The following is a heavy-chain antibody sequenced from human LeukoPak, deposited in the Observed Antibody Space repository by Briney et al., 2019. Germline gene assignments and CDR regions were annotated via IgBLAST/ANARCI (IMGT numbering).Heavy chain of an antibody. J-gene: IGHJ4*02. D-gene: IGHD2-15*01. CDR1: GFTFSSCV. V-gene: IGHV3-23*01. CDR3: APDPNNVLRHY. Sequence: GGSLRLSCAASGFTFSSCVMNWVRQAPGKGLEWVSTISGSGDSTYYAESVKGRFTISRDNSKNTLFLQMNSLRGEDTAIYYCAPDPNNVLRHYWGQGTLVTVSS. CDR2: ISGSGDST.